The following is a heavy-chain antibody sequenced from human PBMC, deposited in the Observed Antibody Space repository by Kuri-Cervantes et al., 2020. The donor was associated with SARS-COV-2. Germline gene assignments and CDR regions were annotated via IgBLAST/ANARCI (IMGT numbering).Heavy chain of an antibody. Sequence: ETLSLTCAASGCTVSSNYMSWVRQAPGEGLEWVSVIYSGGSTYYADSVKGRFTISRDNSKNTLYLQMNSLRAEDTAVYYCAKDTDGYGNDAFDIWGQGTMVTVSS. CDR1: GCTVSSNY. CDR3: AKDTDGYGNDAFDI. CDR2: IYSGGST. D-gene: IGHD5-18*01. J-gene: IGHJ3*02. V-gene: IGHV3-66*01.